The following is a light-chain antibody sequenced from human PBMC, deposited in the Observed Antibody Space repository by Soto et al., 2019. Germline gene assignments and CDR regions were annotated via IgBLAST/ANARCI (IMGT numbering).Light chain of an antibody. V-gene: IGLV1-44*01. CDR1: GSSIGTNT. J-gene: IGLJ2*01. Sequence: QAVVTQPPSASGTPGQRVTISCSGSGSSIGTNTVNWYRQLPGTAPKLLIYGNNQRPSGVPDRFSGSKSGTSASLAISGLQYGDEADYNCAAWDGSLNNVLFGGGTKLPVL. CDR3: AAWDGSLNNVL. CDR2: GNN.